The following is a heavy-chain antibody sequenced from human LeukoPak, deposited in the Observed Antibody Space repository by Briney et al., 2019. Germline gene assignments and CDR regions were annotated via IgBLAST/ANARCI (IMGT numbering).Heavy chain of an antibody. Sequence: ETLSLTCTVSGGSISSYYWSWIRQPPGRGLEWIGYIYYSGSTNYNPSLKSRVTISVDTSKNQFSLKLSSVTAADTAVYYCARVLGSSGYYRYYYGMDVWGQGTTATVSS. J-gene: IGHJ6*02. D-gene: IGHD3-22*01. CDR1: GGSISSYY. CDR2: IYYSGST. CDR3: ARVLGSSGYYRYYYGMDV. V-gene: IGHV4-59*01.